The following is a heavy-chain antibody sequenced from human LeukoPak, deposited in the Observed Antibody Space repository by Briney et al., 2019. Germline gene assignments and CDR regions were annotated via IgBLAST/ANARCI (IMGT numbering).Heavy chain of an antibody. CDR2: IKHDGSEK. J-gene: IGHJ4*02. CDR1: GFTFSSHW. CDR3: ARGARQSDY. D-gene: IGHD6-6*01. V-gene: IGHV3-7*01. Sequence: GGSLRLSCAASGFTFSSHWMTWVRQAPGKGLEWVANIKHDGSEKYYVDSVEGRFTISRDNAKNSLYLHMDSLRAEDSAVYYCARGARQSDYWGQGTLVTVSS.